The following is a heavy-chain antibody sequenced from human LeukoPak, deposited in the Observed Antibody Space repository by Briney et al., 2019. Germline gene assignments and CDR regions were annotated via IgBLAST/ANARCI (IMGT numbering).Heavy chain of an antibody. V-gene: IGHV4-61*02. J-gene: IGHJ3*02. Sequence: PSETLSLTCTVSSGSISSSNYYWSWIRQPAGKGLEWIGRISTIGITNYNPSLNSRVTISIDTSKNQFSLKLSSVTAADTAVYYCARDSDADTDSYGWRAFDIWGQGTMVTVSS. CDR2: ISTIGIT. CDR1: SGSISSSNYY. D-gene: IGHD5-18*01. CDR3: ARDSDADTDSYGWRAFDI.